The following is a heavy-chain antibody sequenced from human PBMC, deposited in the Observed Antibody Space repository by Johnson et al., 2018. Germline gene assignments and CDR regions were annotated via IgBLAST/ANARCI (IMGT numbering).Heavy chain of an antibody. Sequence: VQLQESGGTLVQPGGSLRLSCAASGLTFSSYLMHWVRQAPGKGLVWVSRINGDGSSTDYADSVKGRFTISRDNAKNTVDLQINSRSAEDTAVYHCAAGGGLDVWGKGTTVTVSA. V-gene: IGHV3-74*01. D-gene: IGHD3-16*01. CDR3: AAGGGLDV. J-gene: IGHJ6*04. CDR2: INGDGSST. CDR1: GLTFSSYL.